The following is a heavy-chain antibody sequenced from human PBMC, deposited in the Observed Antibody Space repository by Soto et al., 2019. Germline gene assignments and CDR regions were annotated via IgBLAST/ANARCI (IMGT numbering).Heavy chain of an antibody. CDR3: ARVPTTVTTYGDYYYGMDV. J-gene: IGHJ6*02. Sequence: QVQLVQSGAEVKKPGASVKVSCKASGYTFSSYAISWVRQAPGQGLEWMGGIIPIFGTANYAQKFQGRVTITADKSTSTAYMELSSLRSEDTAVYYCARVPTTVTTYGDYYYGMDVWGQGTTVTVSS. D-gene: IGHD4-17*01. CDR1: GYTFSSYA. V-gene: IGHV1-69*06. CDR2: IIPIFGTA.